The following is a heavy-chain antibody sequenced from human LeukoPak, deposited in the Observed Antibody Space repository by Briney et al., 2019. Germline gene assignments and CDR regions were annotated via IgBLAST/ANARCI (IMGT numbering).Heavy chain of an antibody. CDR2: IIPILGIA. Sequence: SVKVSCKASGGTFSSYAISWVRQAPGQGLEWMGRIIPILGIANYAQKFQGRVTITADKSTSTAYMELSSLRSEDTAVYYCASQESSGWSSFDYWGQGTLVTVSS. D-gene: IGHD6-19*01. J-gene: IGHJ4*02. V-gene: IGHV1-69*04. CDR3: ASQESSGWSSFDY. CDR1: GGTFSSYA.